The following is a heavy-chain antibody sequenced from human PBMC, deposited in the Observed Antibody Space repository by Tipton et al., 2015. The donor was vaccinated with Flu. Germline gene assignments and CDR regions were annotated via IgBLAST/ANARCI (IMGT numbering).Heavy chain of an antibody. CDR3: AKVCGDYENYYLDS. Sequence: TLSLTCTVSGGSIGSYYWNWIRQPPGKGLEWIGSVSHTGGAYYNPSLKSRVTISIHTSANQFSLKVTSMTAADTAVYYCAKVCGDYENYYLDSWGQGTAVTVSS. V-gene: IGHV4-59*04. CDR1: GGSIGSYY. CDR2: VSHTGGA. J-gene: IGHJ4*02. D-gene: IGHD4-17*01.